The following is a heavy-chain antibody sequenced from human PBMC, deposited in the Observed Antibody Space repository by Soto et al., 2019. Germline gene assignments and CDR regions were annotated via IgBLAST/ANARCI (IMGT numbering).Heavy chain of an antibody. CDR2: ISYDGSNK. CDR3: AKDLIVEDYDYIWGSYRFSDAFDI. D-gene: IGHD3-16*02. CDR1: GFTFSSYG. Sequence: GGSLRLSCAASGFTFSSYGMHWVRQAPGKGLEWVAVISYDGSNKYYADSVKGRFTISRDNSKNTLYLQMNSLRAEDTAVYYCAKDLIVEDYDYIWGSYRFSDAFDIWGQGTMVTVSS. V-gene: IGHV3-30*18. J-gene: IGHJ3*02.